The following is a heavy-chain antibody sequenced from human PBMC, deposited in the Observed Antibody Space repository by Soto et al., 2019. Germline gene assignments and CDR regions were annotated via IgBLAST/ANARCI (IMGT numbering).Heavy chain of an antibody. CDR1: GGYISSDSYY. CDR3: VRFWPPPDHETLTIYSDAFDL. Sequence: LQLQESGPGLVKPSETLSLTCTVSGGYISSDSYYWGWVRQPPEKGLEWIASISYSGSTYYNPCLQSRVTRSVDTSKRQFSRQVRSVAAADKAIYYCVRFWPPPDHETLTIYSDAFDLWGQGILVTVTS. CDR2: ISYSGST. J-gene: IGHJ4*02. D-gene: IGHD3-9*01. V-gene: IGHV4-39*01.